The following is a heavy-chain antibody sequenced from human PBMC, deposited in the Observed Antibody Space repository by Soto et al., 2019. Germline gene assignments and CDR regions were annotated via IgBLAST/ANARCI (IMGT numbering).Heavy chain of an antibody. CDR2: ISGSGGGT. D-gene: IGHD3-3*01. V-gene: IGHV3-23*01. CDR1: GFTFSSYA. J-gene: IGHJ4*02. CDR3: ARGDSYYDFGIEC. Sequence: GGSLRLSCAASGFTFSSYAMSWVRQAPGKGLEWVSGISGSGGGTYYADSVKGRFTISRDNSKNTLFLQMNSLRAEDTAVYYCARGDSYYDFGIECWGQGTVVTVSS.